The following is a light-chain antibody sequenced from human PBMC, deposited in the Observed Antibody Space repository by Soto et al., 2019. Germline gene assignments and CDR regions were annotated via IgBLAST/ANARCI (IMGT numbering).Light chain of an antibody. J-gene: IGLJ2*01. CDR2: DVS. CDR1: NSDVGSYNY. V-gene: IGLV2-14*01. CDR3: SSYRSRTMVV. Sequence: QSVLTQPASVSGYPGQSITISCTGTNSDVGSYNYVSWYQQHPGKAPKLMIYDVSNRPSGVSNRFSGSKSGNTASLTISGLQAEDEADYYCSSYRSRTMVVFGGGTKLTVL.